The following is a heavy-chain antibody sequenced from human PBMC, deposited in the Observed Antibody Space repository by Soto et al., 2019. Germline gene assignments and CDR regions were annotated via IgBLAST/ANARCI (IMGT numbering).Heavy chain of an antibody. CDR1: GFTFSSYG. V-gene: IGHV3-33*01. Sequence: QVQLVESGGGVVQPGRSLRLSCAASGFTFSSYGMHWVRQAPGKGLEWVAVIWYDGSNKYYVDSVKGRFTISRDNSKNTLYLQMNSLRAEDTAVYYCAREPGDLYYYYGSGSRPYYFDYWGQGTLVTVSS. CDR2: IWYDGSNK. J-gene: IGHJ4*02. D-gene: IGHD3-10*01. CDR3: AREPGDLYYYYGSGSRPYYFDY.